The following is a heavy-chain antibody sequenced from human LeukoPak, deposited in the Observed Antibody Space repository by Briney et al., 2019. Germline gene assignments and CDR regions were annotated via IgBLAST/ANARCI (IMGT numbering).Heavy chain of an antibody. CDR3: ATGLMGTYYYDSSGLKGFDY. V-gene: IGHV1-24*01. Sequence: ASVKVSCKVSGYTLTELSIHWVRQAPGKGLEWMGGFDPEDGETIHAQKFQGRVTMTEDTSTDTAYMELSSLRSEDTAVYYCATGLMGTYYYDSSGLKGFDYWGQGTLVTVSS. CDR1: GYTLTELS. D-gene: IGHD3-22*01. CDR2: FDPEDGET. J-gene: IGHJ4*02.